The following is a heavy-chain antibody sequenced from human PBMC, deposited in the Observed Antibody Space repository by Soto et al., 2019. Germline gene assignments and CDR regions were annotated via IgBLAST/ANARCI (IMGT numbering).Heavy chain of an antibody. CDR3: ARDRAPVEYSSSSAAFDY. Sequence: PSETLSLTCAVYGGPFSGYYWSWIRQPPGKGLEWIGEINHSGSTNYNPSLKSRVTISVDTSKNQFSLKLSSVTAADTAVYYCARDRAPVEYSSSSAAFDYWGQGTLVTVSS. CDR2: INHSGST. D-gene: IGHD6-6*01. J-gene: IGHJ4*02. V-gene: IGHV4-34*01. CDR1: GGPFSGYY.